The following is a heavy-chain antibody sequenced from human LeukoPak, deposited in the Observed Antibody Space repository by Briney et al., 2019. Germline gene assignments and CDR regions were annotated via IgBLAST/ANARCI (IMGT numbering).Heavy chain of an antibody. CDR3: ARLWGSNHQVFDF. J-gene: IGHJ4*02. Sequence: SETLSLTCTVFNGYISAYYWSWLRLPPGKGVEWIGYISDSGSTNYNPSLRSRVTISVDTSKNQFSLKLSFVTAADTAAYYCARLWGSNHQVFDFWGQGTLVTVSS. D-gene: IGHD3-16*01. V-gene: IGHV4-59*01. CDR1: NGYISAYY. CDR2: ISDSGST.